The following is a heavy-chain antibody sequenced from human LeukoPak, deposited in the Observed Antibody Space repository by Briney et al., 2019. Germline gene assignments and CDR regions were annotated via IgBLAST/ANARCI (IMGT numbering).Heavy chain of an antibody. D-gene: IGHD2-2*01. Sequence: SETLSLTCTVSGGSISSYYWSWIRQPPGKGLEWIGYIYYSGSTNYNPSLKSRVTISVDTSKNQFSLKLSSVTAADTAVYYCARGRYQLLFSYYYYGMDVWGQGTTVTVSS. J-gene: IGHJ6*02. CDR2: IYYSGST. CDR3: ARGRYQLLFSYYYYGMDV. CDR1: GGSISSYY. V-gene: IGHV4-59*12.